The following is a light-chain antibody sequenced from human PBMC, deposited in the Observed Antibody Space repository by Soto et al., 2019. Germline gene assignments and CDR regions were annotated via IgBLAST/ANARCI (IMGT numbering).Light chain of an antibody. CDR1: QSVSSS. Sequence: ELVMTQSPATLSVSPGERATLSCRASQSVSSSLAWYQPTPGQAPRLLIYGASTRATGIPARFSGSESGTEFTLTISSLQSEDLAVYYCQQYNNWPPLTFGGGNKVDIK. V-gene: IGKV3-15*01. J-gene: IGKJ4*01. CDR2: GAS. CDR3: QQYNNWPPLT.